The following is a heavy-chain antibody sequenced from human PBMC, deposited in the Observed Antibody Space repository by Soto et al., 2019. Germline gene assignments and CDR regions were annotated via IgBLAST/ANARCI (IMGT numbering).Heavy chain of an antibody. CDR1: GVSISSYY. V-gene: IGHV4-59*01. J-gene: IGHJ4*02. D-gene: IGHD6-19*01. CDR2: IYYSGST. CDR3: ARSRYSSGWYLDY. Sequence: SETLSLTCTVSGVSISSYYWSWIRQPPGKGLEWIGYIYYSGSTNYNPSLKSRVTISVDTSKNQFSLKLSSVTAADTAVYYCARSRYSSGWYLDYWGQGTLVTVSS.